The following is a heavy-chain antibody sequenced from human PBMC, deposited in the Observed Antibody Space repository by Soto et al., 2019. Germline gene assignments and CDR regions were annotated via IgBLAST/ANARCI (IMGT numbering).Heavy chain of an antibody. V-gene: IGHV3-23*01. Sequence: GGSLRLSCAASGFTFISYAMSWVRQAPGKGLEWVSAISGSGGSTYYADSVKGRFTISRDNSKNTLYLQMNSLRAEDTAVYYCAKDQSSIAALQYYYGMDVWGQGTTVTVSS. CDR1: GFTFISYA. J-gene: IGHJ6*02. CDR2: ISGSGGST. CDR3: AKDQSSIAALQYYYGMDV. D-gene: IGHD6-6*01.